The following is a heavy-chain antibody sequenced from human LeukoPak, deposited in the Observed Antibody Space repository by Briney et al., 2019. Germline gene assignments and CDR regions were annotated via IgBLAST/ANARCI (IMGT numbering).Heavy chain of an antibody. Sequence: GRSLRLSCAASGFTFDDYAMHWVRQAPGKGLEWVSGISWNSGSIGYADSVKGRFTISRDNAKNSLYLQMNSLRAEDTALYYCAKGYSFDPYYGMDVWGQGTTVTVSS. CDR2: ISWNSGSI. CDR1: GFTFDDYA. J-gene: IGHJ6*02. CDR3: AKGYSFDPYYGMDV. D-gene: IGHD5-18*01. V-gene: IGHV3-9*01.